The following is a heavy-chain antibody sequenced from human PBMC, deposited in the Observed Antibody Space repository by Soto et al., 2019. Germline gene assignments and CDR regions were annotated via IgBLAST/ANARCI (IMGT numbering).Heavy chain of an antibody. J-gene: IGHJ6*02. Sequence: GSRPTLVNPTQTLTLTCTFSGFSLSTSGLGVGWIRQPPGKALDWLALIYWNNDRRYSPSLKRRLTISKDTSKNQVVLTMTNMDHVDTATYYCAQATLNWNGVVDYQYAMDVWGQGIMVTGSS. CDR2: IYWNNDR. D-gene: IGHD1-1*01. CDR1: GFSLSTSGLG. V-gene: IGHV2-5*01. CDR3: AQATLNWNGVVDYQYAMDV.